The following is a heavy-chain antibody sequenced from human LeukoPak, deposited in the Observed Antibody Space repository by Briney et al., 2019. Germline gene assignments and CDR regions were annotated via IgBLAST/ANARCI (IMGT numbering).Heavy chain of an antibody. D-gene: IGHD6-13*01. J-gene: IGHJ4*02. CDR3: ARAGGPAAAGTWYEDY. Sequence: SETLSLTCTVSGGSISSGDYYWSWIRQPPGKGLEWIGYIYYSGSTYYNPSLKSRVTISVDTSKNQFSLKLSSVTAADTAVYYCARAGGPAAAGTWYEDYWGQGTLVTVSS. CDR1: GGSISSGDYY. V-gene: IGHV4-30-4*01. CDR2: IYYSGST.